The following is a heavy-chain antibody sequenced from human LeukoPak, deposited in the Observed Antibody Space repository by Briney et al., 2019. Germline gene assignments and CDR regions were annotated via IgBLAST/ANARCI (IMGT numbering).Heavy chain of an antibody. CDR1: DGAIAGYS. CDR3: ARASRGHDY. V-gene: IGHV4-59*01. J-gene: IGHJ4*02. CDR2: IYYSGNT. D-gene: IGHD3-10*01. Sequence: SETLSLTCTVSDGAIAGYSWSWIRQPPGKGLEWIGYIYYSGNTNYNPSLKSRVTITVDTSKNQFSLKLTSVTAADTAVYYCARASRGHDYWGQGTLVTVSS.